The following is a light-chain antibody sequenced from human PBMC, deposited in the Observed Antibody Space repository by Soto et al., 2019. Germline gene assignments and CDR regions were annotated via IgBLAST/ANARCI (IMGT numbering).Light chain of an antibody. CDR3: SSYTSNSPYV. CDR1: SSDVGGYNY. Sequence: QSVLTQPSSVCGSPGQSITISSTGTSSDVGGYNYVSWYQQHPGKAPKLMIYEVNNRPSGVSNRFSGSKSGNTASLTISGLQAEVEADYYCSSYTSNSPYVFGTGTKVTVL. V-gene: IGLV2-14*01. CDR2: EVN. J-gene: IGLJ1*01.